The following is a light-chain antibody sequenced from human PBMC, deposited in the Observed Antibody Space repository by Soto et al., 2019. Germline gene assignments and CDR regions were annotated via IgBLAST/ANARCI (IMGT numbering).Light chain of an antibody. CDR1: NIATKN. CDR2: RID. CDR3: QVWDSSTPVL. Sequence: SYELTQPLSVSVALGQTARITCGGINIATKNVHWYQQKPGQAPVLVIYRIDNRPSGIPERFSGSNSGNTATLTISRAQDGDDADYYCQVWDSSTPVLFGGGTQLTVL. V-gene: IGLV3-9*01. J-gene: IGLJ2*01.